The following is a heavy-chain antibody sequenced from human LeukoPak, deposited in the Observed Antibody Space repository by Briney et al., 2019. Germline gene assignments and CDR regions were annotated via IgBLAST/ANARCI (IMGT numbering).Heavy chain of an antibody. CDR3: ARVVAAAGTYYYYYGMDV. J-gene: IGHJ6*02. CDR1: GGTFSSYA. V-gene: IGHV1-69*13. CDR2: IIPIFGTA. Sequence: SVKVSCKASGGTFSSYAISWVRQAPGQGLEWMGGIIPIFGTANYAQKSQGRVTITADESTSTAYMELSSLRSEDTAVYYCARVVAAAGTYYYYYGMDVWGQGTTVTVSS. D-gene: IGHD6-13*01.